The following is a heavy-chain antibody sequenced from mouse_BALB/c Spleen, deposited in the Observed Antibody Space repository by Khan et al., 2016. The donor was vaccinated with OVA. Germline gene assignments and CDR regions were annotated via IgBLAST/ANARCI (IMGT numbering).Heavy chain of an antibody. Sequence: EVELVESGGGLVKPGGSLKLSCAASGFAFSSYDMSWVRQTPEKRLEWVAFISLGGGTTYYPDTVKGRFTISRDNAKNTLYLQMNSLKSEDTAMYYCTRPHYYGSNYYFDYWGQGTTLTVSS. V-gene: IGHV5-12-1*01. D-gene: IGHD1-1*01. CDR2: ISLGGGTT. J-gene: IGHJ2*01. CDR1: GFAFSSYD. CDR3: TRPHYYGSNYYFDY.